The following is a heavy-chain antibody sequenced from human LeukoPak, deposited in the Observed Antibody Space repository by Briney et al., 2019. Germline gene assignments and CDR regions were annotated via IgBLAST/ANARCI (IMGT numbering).Heavy chain of an antibody. CDR2: IYTSGST. D-gene: IGHD4-17*01. CDR3: ARVDDGDYEGPIWFDP. V-gene: IGHV4-4*07. Sequence: SEALSLTCTVSGGSISSYYWSWIRQPAGEGLEWIGRIYTSGSTNYNPSLKSRVTMSVDTSKNQFSLKLSSVTAADTAVYYCARVDDGDYEGPIWFDPWGQGTLVTVSS. J-gene: IGHJ5*02. CDR1: GGSISSYY.